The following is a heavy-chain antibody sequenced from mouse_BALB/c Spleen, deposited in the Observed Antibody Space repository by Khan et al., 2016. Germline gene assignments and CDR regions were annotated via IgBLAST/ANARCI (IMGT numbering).Heavy chain of an antibody. V-gene: IGHV1-77*01. CDR3: ARSYYGYFAMDY. D-gene: IGHD1-2*01. CDR1: GYTFTDYY. Sequence: QVQLQQSGTELLRPGASVKLSCKASGYTFTDYYLHWVKQRTGQGLEWIGEIFPGSGSTYYNEKFKGMASLTADTSSSTAYMQLSSLTSEDSAVYFCARSYYGYFAMDYWGHGASVTVSS. CDR2: IFPGSGST. J-gene: IGHJ4*01.